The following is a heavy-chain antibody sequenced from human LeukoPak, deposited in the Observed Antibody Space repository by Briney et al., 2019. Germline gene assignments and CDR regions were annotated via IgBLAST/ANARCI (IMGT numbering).Heavy chain of an antibody. V-gene: IGHV3-20*04. CDR2: INWNGCST. CDR1: GFTFDDYG. CDR3: ARDGGYCSGGSCYSDAFDI. Sequence: SGGSLRLSCAASGFTFDDYGMSWVRQAPGKGLEWVSGINWNGCSTGYADSVKGRFTISRDNAKNFLYLKMNSLRAEDTALYYCARDGGYCSGGSCYSDAFDIWGQGTMVTVSS. J-gene: IGHJ3*02. D-gene: IGHD2-15*01.